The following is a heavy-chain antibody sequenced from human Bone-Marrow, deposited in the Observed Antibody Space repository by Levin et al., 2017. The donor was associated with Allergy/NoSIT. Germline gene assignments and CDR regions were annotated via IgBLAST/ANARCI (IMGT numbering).Heavy chain of an antibody. CDR3: ARERDIVVVVTTRAQLPYTTSKNYYMDV. Sequence: HPGESLKISCAASGFTFSSYGMHWVRQAPGKGLEWVAVIWYDGSNKYYADSVKGRFTISRDNSKNTLYLQMNSLRAEDTAVYYCARERDIVVVVTTRAQLPYTTSKNYYMDVWGKGTTVTVSS. D-gene: IGHD2-2*01. CDR1: GFTFSSYG. V-gene: IGHV3-33*01. J-gene: IGHJ6*03. CDR2: IWYDGSNK.